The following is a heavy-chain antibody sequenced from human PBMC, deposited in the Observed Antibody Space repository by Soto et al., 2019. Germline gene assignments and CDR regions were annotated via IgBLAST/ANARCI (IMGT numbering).Heavy chain of an antibody. CDR3: AKDISTGGWGYNSH. CDR1: GFTFEDYA. Sequence: PGGSLRLSCAASGFTFEDYAMHWVRQGPGKGLEWVSGISWNSGGIGYADSVKGRLTISRDNAKNSLYLQMNSLRTEDTALYYCAKDISTGGWGYNSHWGQGTLVTVSS. D-gene: IGHD6-19*01. CDR2: ISWNSGGI. V-gene: IGHV3-9*01. J-gene: IGHJ4*02.